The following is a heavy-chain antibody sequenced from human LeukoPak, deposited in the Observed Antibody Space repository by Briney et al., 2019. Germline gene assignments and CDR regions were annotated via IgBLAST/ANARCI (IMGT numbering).Heavy chain of an antibody. D-gene: IGHD2-2*01. CDR1: GYTFTSYA. CDR3: ARERGPYCSSTSCYFPYYYMDV. CDR2: INTNTGNP. Sequence: ASVKVSCKASGYTFTSYAMNWVRQAPGQGLEWMGWINTNTGNPTYAQGFTGRFVFSLDTSVSTAYLQISSLKAEDTAVYYCARERGPYCSSTSCYFPYYYMDVWGKGTTVTVSS. V-gene: IGHV7-4-1*02. J-gene: IGHJ6*03.